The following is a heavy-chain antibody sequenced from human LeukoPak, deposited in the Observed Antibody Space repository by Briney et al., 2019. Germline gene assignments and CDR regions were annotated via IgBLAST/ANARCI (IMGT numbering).Heavy chain of an antibody. CDR2: IYYSGST. J-gene: IGHJ4*02. Sequence: SETLSLTCTVSGGSISSYSWSWIRQPPGKGLEWIGYIYYSGSTNYNPSLKSRVTISVDTSKKQFPLKLSSVTAADTAVYYCAAQGRYSSGWRADYWGQGTLVTVSS. D-gene: IGHD6-19*01. V-gene: IGHV4-59*01. CDR1: GGSISSYS. CDR3: AAQGRYSSGWRADY.